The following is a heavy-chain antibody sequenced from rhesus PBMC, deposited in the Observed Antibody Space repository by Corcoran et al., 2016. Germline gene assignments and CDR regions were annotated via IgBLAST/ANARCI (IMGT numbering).Heavy chain of an antibody. J-gene: IGHJ4*01. CDR1: GGSISGYG. V-gene: IGHV4-165*01. D-gene: IGHD6-31*01. Sequence: QLQLQGSGPGLVKPSETLSVTCAVPGGSISGYGWGGIRQPLGKGGGGIGYIGGSSGCTNYHPSLKSRVTISTDTSKNQFSLKLSSVTAADTAVYYCAMVGAAAARWTRFDYWGQGVLVTVSS. CDR2: IGGSSGCT. CDR3: AMVGAAAARWTRFDY.